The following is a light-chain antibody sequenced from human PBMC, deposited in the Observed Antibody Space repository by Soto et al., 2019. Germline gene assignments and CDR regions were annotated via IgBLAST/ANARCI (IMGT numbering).Light chain of an antibody. J-gene: IGLJ3*02. V-gene: IGLV8-61*01. Sequence: QAVVTQEPSFSVSPGGTVTLTCGLSSGSVSTNYYPSWYQQTPGQAPRTLMHSSTTRSSGVPDRFSGSILGNKAALTITGAQADDEADYYCALYMGSGIWVFGGGTKLTVL. CDR2: SST. CDR3: ALYMGSGIWV. CDR1: SGSVSTNYY.